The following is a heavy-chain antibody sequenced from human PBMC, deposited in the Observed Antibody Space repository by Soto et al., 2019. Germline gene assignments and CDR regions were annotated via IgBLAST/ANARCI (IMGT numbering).Heavy chain of an antibody. CDR2: IYKSATT. D-gene: IGHD2-15*01. CDR1: GDSISTVDYF. V-gene: IGHV4-30-4*01. CDR3: ARGRYCLTGRCFPNWFDS. J-gene: IGHJ5*01. Sequence: LSLTCSVSGDSISTVDYFWAWVRQPPGQALEYIGYIYKSATTYYNPSFESRVAISLDTSKSQFSLNVTSLTAADTAVYFCARGRYCLTGRCFPNWFDSWGQGTLVTVSS.